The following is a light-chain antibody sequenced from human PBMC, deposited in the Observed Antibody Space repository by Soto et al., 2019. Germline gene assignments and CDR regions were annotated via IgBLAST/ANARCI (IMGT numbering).Light chain of an antibody. CDR1: QSIGTY. CDR2: GAS. Sequence: DIQMTQSPSSLSASVGDRVTITCRASQSIGTYLNWYQQKPGKAPKLLMYGASYLKSGVPTRFSGSGSGTDFTLTISSLQPEDFPIYYCQQTYNTPETTFGQGTRLEIK. V-gene: IGKV1-39*01. J-gene: IGKJ5*01. CDR3: QQTYNTPETT.